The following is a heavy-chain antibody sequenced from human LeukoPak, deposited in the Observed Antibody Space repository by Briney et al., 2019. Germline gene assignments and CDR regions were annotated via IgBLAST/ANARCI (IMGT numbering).Heavy chain of an antibody. CDR1: GFTFSSYA. J-gene: IGHJ4*02. CDR3: AKTTTGYSSGRYPGWPVDY. V-gene: IGHV3-23*01. CDR2: ISGSGGIT. Sequence: GGSLRLSCAASGFTFSSYAIYWVRQAPGKGLEWISGISGSGGITYFADPVKGRFTISRDNSKNTVYLQMNSLRVEDTAVYYCAKTTTGYSSGRYPGWPVDYWGQGTLVTVSS. D-gene: IGHD6-19*01.